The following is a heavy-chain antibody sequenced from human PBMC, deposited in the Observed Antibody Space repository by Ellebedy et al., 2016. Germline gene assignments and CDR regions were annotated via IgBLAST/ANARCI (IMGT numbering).Heavy chain of an antibody. CDR3: AKDGYSSGWYAEFYYYGLDV. CDR1: GFTFSSYW. D-gene: IGHD6-19*01. V-gene: IGHV3-23*01. J-gene: IGHJ6*02. Sequence: GESLKISCAASGFTFSSYWMHWVRQAPGKGLEWVSVISGSGGSTYYADSVKGRFTISRDNTKNTLYLQMNSLRAEDTAVYYCAKDGYSSGWYAEFYYYGLDVWGQGTTVTVSS. CDR2: ISGSGGST.